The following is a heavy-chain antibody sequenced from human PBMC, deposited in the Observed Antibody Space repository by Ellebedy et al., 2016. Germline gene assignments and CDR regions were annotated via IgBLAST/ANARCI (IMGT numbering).Heavy chain of an antibody. CDR3: ARRGYCDSTSCYSDY. CDR2: IYTSGST. J-gene: IGHJ4*02. CDR1: GGSISSSSYY. D-gene: IGHD2-2*02. Sequence: SETLSLTXTVSGGSISSSSYYWGWIRQPPGKGLEWIGRIYTSGSTNYNPSLKSRVTMSVDTSKNQLSLKLSSVTAADTAVYYCARRGYCDSTSCYSDYWGQGTLVTVSS. V-gene: IGHV4-61*05.